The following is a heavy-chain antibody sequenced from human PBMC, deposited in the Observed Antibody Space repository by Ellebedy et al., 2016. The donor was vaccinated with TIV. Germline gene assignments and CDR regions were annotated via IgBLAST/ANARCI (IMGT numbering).Heavy chain of an antibody. CDR2: IYTSGST. Sequence: SETLSLXXTVSGGSISSYYWSWIRQPAGKGLEWIGRIYTSGSTNYNPSLKSRVTISVDTSKNQFSLKLSSVTAADTAVYYCASGGGYYGMDVWGQGTTVTVSS. CDR1: GGSISSYY. CDR3: ASGGGYYGMDV. V-gene: IGHV4-4*07. J-gene: IGHJ6*02. D-gene: IGHD3-10*01.